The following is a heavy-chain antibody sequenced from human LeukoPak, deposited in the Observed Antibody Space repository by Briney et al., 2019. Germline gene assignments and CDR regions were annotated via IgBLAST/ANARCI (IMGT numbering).Heavy chain of an antibody. CDR1: GYTFTGYY. CDR3: ARDGRNYYDSSGYYWFDP. J-gene: IGHJ5*02. Sequence: ASVKVSCKASGYTFTGYYMHWVRQPPGQGLEWMGWINPNSGGTNYAQKFQGRVTMTRDTSISTAYMELSRLRSDDTAVYYCARDGRNYYDSSGYYWFDPWGQGTLVTVSS. CDR2: INPNSGGT. V-gene: IGHV1-2*02. D-gene: IGHD3-22*01.